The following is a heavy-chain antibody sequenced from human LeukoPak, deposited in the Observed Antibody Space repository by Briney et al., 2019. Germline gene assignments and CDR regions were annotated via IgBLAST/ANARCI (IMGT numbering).Heavy chain of an antibody. CDR1: GYTFTSYY. J-gene: IGHJ4*02. CDR3: ARAVSSWYIL. D-gene: IGHD6-13*01. Sequence: GASVKVSCKASGYTFTSYYMHWVRQAPGQGLEWMGIINPSGGSTSYAQKFQGRVTMTRDTSISTVYMELSRLRSDDTAVYYCARAVSSWYILWGQGTLVTVSS. CDR2: INPSGGST. V-gene: IGHV1-46*01.